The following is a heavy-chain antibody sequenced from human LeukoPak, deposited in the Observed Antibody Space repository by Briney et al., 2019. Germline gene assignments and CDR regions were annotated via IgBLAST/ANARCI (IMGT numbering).Heavy chain of an antibody. J-gene: IGHJ4*02. CDR1: GFTVSSNY. D-gene: IGHD6-19*01. Sequence: GGSLRPSCAASGFTVSSNYMTWVRQAPGKGLEWVSVLQSGGATHYADSVEGRFTISRDNSRNTLYLQMNRLRAEDTAVYYCARDRDSSGWWGSFDYWGQGTLVTVSS. V-gene: IGHV3-53*01. CDR3: ARDRDSSGWWGSFDY. CDR2: LQSGGAT.